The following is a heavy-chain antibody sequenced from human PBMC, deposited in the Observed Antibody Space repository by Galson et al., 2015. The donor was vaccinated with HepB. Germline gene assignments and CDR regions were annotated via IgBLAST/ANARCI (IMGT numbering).Heavy chain of an antibody. D-gene: IGHD1-26*01. J-gene: IGHJ3*02. CDR1: GFTFSSYS. Sequence: SLRLSCAASGFTFSSYSMNWVRQAPGKGLEWVSYISSSSSTIYYADSVKDRFTISRDNAKNSLYLQMNSLRDEDTAVYYCAREALYSGSYYGAFDIWGQGTMVTVSS. CDR2: ISSSSSTI. V-gene: IGHV3-48*02. CDR3: AREALYSGSYYGAFDI.